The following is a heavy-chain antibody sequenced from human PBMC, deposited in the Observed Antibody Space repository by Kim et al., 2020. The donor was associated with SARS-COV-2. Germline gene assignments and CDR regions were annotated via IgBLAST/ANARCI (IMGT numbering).Heavy chain of an antibody. V-gene: IGHV4-4*02. Sequence: SETLSLTCAVSGGSISSSNWWSWVRQPPGKGLEWIGEIYHSGSTNYNPSLKSRVTISVDKSKNQFSLKLSSVTAADTAVYYCARARYDILTGYRGFDYWGQGTLVTVSS. CDR1: GGSISSSNW. D-gene: IGHD3-9*01. CDR3: ARARYDILTGYRGFDY. CDR2: IYHSGST. J-gene: IGHJ4*02.